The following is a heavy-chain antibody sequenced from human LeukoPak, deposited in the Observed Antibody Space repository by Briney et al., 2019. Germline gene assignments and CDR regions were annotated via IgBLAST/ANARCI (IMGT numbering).Heavy chain of an antibody. J-gene: IGHJ4*02. CDR1: GIPFSDYY. V-gene: IGHV3-11*03. CDR3: AAGTAADY. CDR2: ISSSSSYT. Sequence: PGGSLRLSCVVSGIPFSDYYMNWIRQAPGKGLEWISYISSSSSYTDYADSVKGRFTISRDNAQNALFLQMNSLRDEDTAVYYCAAGTAADYWGQGTLVTVSS. D-gene: IGHD6-13*01.